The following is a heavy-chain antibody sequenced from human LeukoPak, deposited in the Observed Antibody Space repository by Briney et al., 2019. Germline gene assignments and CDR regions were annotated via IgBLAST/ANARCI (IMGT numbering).Heavy chain of an antibody. D-gene: IGHD3-10*01. J-gene: IGHJ5*02. Sequence: AETLSLTCTVSGGSVSSGSYYWSWIRQPPGKGLEWIGYIYYSGSAKYNPSLKSRVTISVDTSKNQFSLKLTSVTAADTAVYYCARGFGDWGLSWFDPWGQGTLVTVSS. CDR2: IYYSGSA. CDR1: GGSVSSGSYY. V-gene: IGHV4-61*01. CDR3: ARGFGDWGLSWFDP.